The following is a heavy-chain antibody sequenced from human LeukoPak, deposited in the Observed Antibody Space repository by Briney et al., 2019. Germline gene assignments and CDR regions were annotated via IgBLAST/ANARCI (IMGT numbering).Heavy chain of an antibody. J-gene: IGHJ3*02. Sequence: PSQTLSLTCTVSGGSISSGGYYWSWIRQPPGKGLEWIGEINHSGSTNYNPSLKSRVTISVDTSKNQFSLKLSSVTAADTAVYYCARGRTEAFDIWGQGTMVTVSS. CDR3: ARGRTEAFDI. V-gene: IGHV4-30-2*01. CDR2: INHSGST. CDR1: GGSISSGGYY. D-gene: IGHD4-17*01.